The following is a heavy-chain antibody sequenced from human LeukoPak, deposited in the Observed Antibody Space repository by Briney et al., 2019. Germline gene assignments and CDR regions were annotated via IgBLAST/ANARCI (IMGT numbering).Heavy chain of an antibody. Sequence: ASVKVSCKASGYTFTGYYMHWVRQAPGQGLEWMGWINPNSGGTNYAQKFQGRVTMTRDTSISTAYMELSRLRSDDTAVYYCATERVAWTLVGQDAFDIWGQGTMVTVSS. CDR2: INPNSGGT. CDR3: ATERVAWTLVGQDAFDI. V-gene: IGHV1-2*02. J-gene: IGHJ3*02. D-gene: IGHD2-15*01. CDR1: GYTFTGYY.